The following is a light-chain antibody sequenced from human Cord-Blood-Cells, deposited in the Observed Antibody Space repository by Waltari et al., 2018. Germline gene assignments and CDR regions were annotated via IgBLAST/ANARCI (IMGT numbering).Light chain of an antibody. V-gene: IGKV1-33*01. CDR1: QDIINY. CDR3: QQYDNLHT. CDR2: DAS. J-gene: IGKJ2*01. Sequence: DIKMTQSPSSLSASVGDRVTITCQVSQDIINYFNWYQQKPGKAPKLLIYDASNLETGVPSRFSGSGSGTDFTFTISSLQPEDIATYYCQQYDNLHTFGQGTKLEIK.